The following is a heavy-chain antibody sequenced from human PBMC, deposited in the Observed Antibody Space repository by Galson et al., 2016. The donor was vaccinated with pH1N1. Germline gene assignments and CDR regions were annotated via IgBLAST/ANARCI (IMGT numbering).Heavy chain of an antibody. J-gene: IGHJ4*02. Sequence: SLRVSCAASGFPFSTYWMHWVRQAPGKGLEWVANINQDGSAKYYVDSVKGRFTISRDNAKNSVYLQMNSLRAEDTAVYYCARAVGGGSCHWGQGTLVTVSS. CDR3: ARAVGGGSCH. D-gene: IGHD2-15*01. CDR2: INQDGSAK. V-gene: IGHV3-7*05. CDR1: GFPFSTYW.